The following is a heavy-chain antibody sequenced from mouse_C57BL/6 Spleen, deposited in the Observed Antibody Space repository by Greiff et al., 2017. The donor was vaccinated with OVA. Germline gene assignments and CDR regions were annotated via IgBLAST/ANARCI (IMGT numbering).Heavy chain of an antibody. V-gene: IGHV5-16*01. J-gene: IGHJ2*01. CDR1: GFTFSDYY. CDR2: INYDGSST. D-gene: IGHD2-1*01. CDR3: ARKSDYGNYDY. Sequence: DVKLVESAGGLVQPGSSMKLSCTASGFTFSDYYMAWVRQVPEKGLEWVANINYDGSSTYYLDSLKSRFIISRDNAKNILYLQMSSLKSEDTATYYCARKSDYGNYDYWGQGTTLTVSS.